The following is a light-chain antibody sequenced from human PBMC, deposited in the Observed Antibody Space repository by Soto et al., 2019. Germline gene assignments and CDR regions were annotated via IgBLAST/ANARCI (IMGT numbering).Light chain of an antibody. CDR3: QPYGNLPLT. Sequence: DIYMAQSPSSLSASVGDRVTITCQASEDITNYLNWYQQKPGKAPKLLIYDASSLETGVPLRFTGGGSVTNFTFTISGLQPEDIASYYCQPYGNLPLTFGQGTMVEFK. V-gene: IGKV1-33*01. CDR2: DAS. J-gene: IGKJ2*01. CDR1: EDITNY.